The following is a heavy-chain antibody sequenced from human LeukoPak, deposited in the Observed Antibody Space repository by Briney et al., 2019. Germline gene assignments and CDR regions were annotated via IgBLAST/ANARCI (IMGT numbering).Heavy chain of an antibody. CDR3: ARGDLSEDPNYYYGMDV. D-gene: IGHD2-8*01. J-gene: IGHJ6*02. CDR1: GYTFTSYG. Sequence: ASVKVSCKASGYTFTSYGISWVRQAPGQGLEWMEWISAYNGNTNYAQKLQGRVTMTTDTSTNTAYMELRSLRSDDTAVYYCARGDLSEDPNYYYGMDVWGQGITVTVSS. CDR2: ISAYNGNT. V-gene: IGHV1-18*01.